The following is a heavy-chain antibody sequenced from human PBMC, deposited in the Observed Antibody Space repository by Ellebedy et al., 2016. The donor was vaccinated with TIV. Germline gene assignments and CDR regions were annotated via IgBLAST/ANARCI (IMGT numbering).Heavy chain of an antibody. V-gene: IGHV1-18*04. J-gene: IGHJ1*01. Sequence: AASVKVSCKASGYTFTTYGITWVRQAPGKGPEWMGWIGTYEGNTKYAQKLQGRVTMTRDTSTSTAYMELRSLRSDDTAVYYCARDRDGSSSSDFQHWGPGTLVTVSS. CDR2: IGTYEGNT. CDR1: GYTFTTYG. D-gene: IGHD6-6*01. CDR3: ARDRDGSSSSDFQH.